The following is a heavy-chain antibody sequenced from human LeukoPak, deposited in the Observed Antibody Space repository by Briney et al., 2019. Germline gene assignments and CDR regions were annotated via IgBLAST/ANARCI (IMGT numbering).Heavy chain of an antibody. CDR2: ISGSGGST. V-gene: IGHV3-23*01. D-gene: IGHD2-2*01. CDR3: AKDRDCSSTSCQGRDAFDI. Sequence: GGSLRLSCAASGFTFSSYAMSWVRQAPGKGLEWVSAISGSGGSTYYADSVKGRFTISGDNSKNTLYLQMNSLRAEDTAVYYCAKDRDCSSTSCQGRDAFDIWGQGTMVTVSS. CDR1: GFTFSSYA. J-gene: IGHJ3*02.